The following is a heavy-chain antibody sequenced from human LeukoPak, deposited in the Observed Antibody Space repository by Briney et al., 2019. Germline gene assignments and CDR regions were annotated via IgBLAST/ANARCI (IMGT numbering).Heavy chain of an antibody. CDR2: IYYSGST. V-gene: IGHV4-59*08. CDR1: GGSISSYY. D-gene: IGHD2-2*01. J-gene: IGHJ5*02. Sequence: SETLSLTCTVSGGSISSYYWSWIRQPPGKGPEWIGYIYYSGSTNYNPSLKSRVTISVDTSKNQFSLKLSSVTAADTAVYYCARLASSTSLLYWFDPWGQGTLVTVSS. CDR3: ARLASSTSLLYWFDP.